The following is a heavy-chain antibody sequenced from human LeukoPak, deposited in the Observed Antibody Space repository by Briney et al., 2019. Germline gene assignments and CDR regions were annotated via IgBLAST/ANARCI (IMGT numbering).Heavy chain of an antibody. CDR1: GFTFSTYW. J-gene: IGHJ4*02. CDR3: ARGKEWLQFRMYYFDY. Sequence: GGSLRLSCAASGFTFSTYWMGWVRQSPGKGLEWVANIKQDGSEKHYVDSVKGRFTISRDNAKNSLYLQMNSLRAEDTAVYYCARGKEWLQFRMYYFDYWGQGTLVTVSS. V-gene: IGHV3-7*01. CDR2: IKQDGSEK. D-gene: IGHD5-24*01.